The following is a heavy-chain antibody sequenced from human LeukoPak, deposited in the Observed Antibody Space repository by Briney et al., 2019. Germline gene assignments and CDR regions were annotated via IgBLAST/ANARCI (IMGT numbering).Heavy chain of an antibody. CDR1: GFTFTNAW. Sequence: GGSLRLSCAASGFTFTNAWMNWVRQAPGKELEWVANINQDGSAEYYVDSVEGRFTISRDNAKNSLYLQMNSLRAEDTAVYYCVRYSYGSDYWGQGTLVTVSS. CDR3: VRYSYGSDY. CDR2: INQDGSAE. D-gene: IGHD5-18*01. V-gene: IGHV3-7*01. J-gene: IGHJ4*02.